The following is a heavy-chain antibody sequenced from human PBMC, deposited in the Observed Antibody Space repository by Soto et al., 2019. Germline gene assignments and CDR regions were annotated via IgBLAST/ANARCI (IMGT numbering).Heavy chain of an antibody. CDR1: GYTFTSYA. J-gene: IGHJ4*02. D-gene: IGHD5-18*01. CDR3: ASNSYGYTFYDY. V-gene: IGHV1-3*01. CDR2: INAGNGNT. Sequence: GASVKVSCKASGYTFTSYAMHWVRQAPGQRLEWMGWINAGNGNTKYSQKYKGRVTITRDTSASTANMELSSLRSADTAVYYCASNSYGYTFYDYWGQGTLVTVSS.